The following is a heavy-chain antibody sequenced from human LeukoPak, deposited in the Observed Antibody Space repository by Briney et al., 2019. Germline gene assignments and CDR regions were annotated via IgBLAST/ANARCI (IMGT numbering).Heavy chain of an antibody. D-gene: IGHD6-19*01. V-gene: IGHV1-2*02. Sequence: ASVKVSCKPSGYTFTGYYLHWVRPAPGQALEWMGWISPNTGATVYAQNFQGRVTMSRDTSISTAYLDLSSPRSDDTAVYYCARDRVGSGWPRPFYFEFWGQGTLVTVSS. J-gene: IGHJ4*02. CDR2: ISPNTGAT. CDR3: ARDRVGSGWPRPFYFEF. CDR1: GYTFTGYY.